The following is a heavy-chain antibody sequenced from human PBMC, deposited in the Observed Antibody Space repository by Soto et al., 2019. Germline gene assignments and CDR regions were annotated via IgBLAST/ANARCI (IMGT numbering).Heavy chain of an antibody. D-gene: IGHD6-6*01. CDR2: INHSGST. CDR3: ARGRKHFEYSSSSDYYYYMDV. V-gene: IGHV4-34*01. Sequence: PSETLSLTCAVYGGSFSGYYWSWIRKHPGKGLEWIGEINHSGSTNYNPSLKSRVTISVDTSKNQFSLKLSSVTAADTAVYYCARGRKHFEYSSSSDYYYYMDVWGKGTTVTVSS. J-gene: IGHJ6*03. CDR1: GGSFSGYY.